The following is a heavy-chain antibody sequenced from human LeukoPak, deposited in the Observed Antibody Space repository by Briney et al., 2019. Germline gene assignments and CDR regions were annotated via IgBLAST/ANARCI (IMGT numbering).Heavy chain of an antibody. D-gene: IGHD3-3*01. CDR1: GFTFSSYW. J-gene: IGHJ3*02. CDR3: AREVRYDFWSGYSHDAFDI. CDR2: IISDGSST. Sequence: GGSLRLSCAASGFTFSSYWMHWFGQAPGKGLVWVSRIISDGSSTSYADSVKGRFTISRDNAKNTLCLQMNSLRAEDTAVYYCAREVRYDFWSGYSHDAFDIWGQGTMVTVSS. V-gene: IGHV3-74*01.